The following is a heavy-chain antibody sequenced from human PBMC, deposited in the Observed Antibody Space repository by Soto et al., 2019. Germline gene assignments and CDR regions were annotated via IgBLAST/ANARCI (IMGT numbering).Heavy chain of an antibody. V-gene: IGHV3-30-3*01. D-gene: IGHD1-20*01. Sequence: GGSLRLSCAASGFTFSSYAMHWVRQAPGKGLEWVAVISYDGSNKYYADSVKGRFTISRGNSKNTLYLQMNSLRAEGTAVYYCARDLGITGTTFPAPDDYWGQGTLVTVSS. CDR3: ARDLGITGTTFPAPDDY. CDR2: ISYDGSNK. CDR1: GFTFSSYA. J-gene: IGHJ4*02.